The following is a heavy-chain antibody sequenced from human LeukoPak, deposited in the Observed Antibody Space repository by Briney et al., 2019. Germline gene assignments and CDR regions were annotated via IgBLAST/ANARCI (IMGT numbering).Heavy chain of an antibody. J-gene: IGHJ4*02. D-gene: IGHD4-17*01. CDR1: GVSFNDYY. CDR3: TRMTTGHDY. CDR2: INHSGYT. V-gene: IGHV4-34*01. Sequence: PSETLSLTCAVSGVSFNDYYWSWVRQTPGKGLEWIGEINHSGYTNDSPSLKSRVTISIDTSRKQFSLNLRSVTVAYTGIYYCTRMTTGHDYWGQGTLVTVSS.